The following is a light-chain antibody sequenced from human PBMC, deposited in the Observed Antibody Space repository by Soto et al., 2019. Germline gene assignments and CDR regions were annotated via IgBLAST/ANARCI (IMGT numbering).Light chain of an antibody. CDR2: KAA. CDR3: QQYNSYPLT. V-gene: IGKV1-5*03. J-gene: IGKJ4*01. Sequence: DIQLTQSPSTLYASVGDRVTITCRASQSISGWLAWYQQKPGKPPKLLIYKAASLEGGVPSRFRGSGSGTEFTLTISSLQPDDFETYHCQQYNSYPLTFGGGTKVDIK. CDR1: QSISGW.